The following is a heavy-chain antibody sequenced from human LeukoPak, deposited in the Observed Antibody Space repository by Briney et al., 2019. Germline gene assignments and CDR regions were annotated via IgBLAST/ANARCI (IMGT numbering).Heavy chain of an antibody. J-gene: IGHJ6*02. CDR2: VYNSGST. Sequence: ASETLSLTCSVSGGSISIYYWSWIRQPPGKGLEWIGYVYNSGSTDYNPSLKSRVTISVDTSKNQFSLKLSSVTAADTAVYYCAREGQSYSGSGSYGYYYYGMDVWGQGTTVTVSS. V-gene: IGHV4-59*12. CDR3: AREGQSYSGSGSYGYYYYGMDV. CDR1: GGSISIYY. D-gene: IGHD3-10*01.